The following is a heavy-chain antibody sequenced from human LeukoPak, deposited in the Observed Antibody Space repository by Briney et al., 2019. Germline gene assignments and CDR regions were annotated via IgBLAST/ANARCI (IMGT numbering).Heavy chain of an antibody. CDR2: IYSGGST. CDR3: ARDVITMVRGVINGMDV. CDR1: GFTVSSNY. Sequence: GGSLRLSCAASGFTVSSNYMSWVHQAPGKGLEWVSVIYSGGSTYYADSVKGRFTISRDNSKNTLYLQMNSLRAEDTAVYYCARDVITMVRGVINGMDVWGQGTTVTVSS. D-gene: IGHD3-10*01. J-gene: IGHJ6*02. V-gene: IGHV3-53*01.